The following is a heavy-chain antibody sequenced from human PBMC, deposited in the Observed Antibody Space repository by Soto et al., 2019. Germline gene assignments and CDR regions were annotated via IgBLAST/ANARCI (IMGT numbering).Heavy chain of an antibody. V-gene: IGHV4-30-4*01. CDR2: IYYSGST. D-gene: IGHD2-15*01. CDR1: GGSISSGDYY. CDR3: ARVRGVCSGGSCYHYYYYYGMDV. J-gene: IGHJ6*02. Sequence: PSETLSLTCTVSGGSISSGDYYWSWIRQPPGKGLEWIGYIYYSGSTYYNPSLKSRVTISVDTSKNQFSLKLSSVTAADTAVYYCARVRGVCSGGSCYHYYYYYGMDVWGQGTTVTVSS.